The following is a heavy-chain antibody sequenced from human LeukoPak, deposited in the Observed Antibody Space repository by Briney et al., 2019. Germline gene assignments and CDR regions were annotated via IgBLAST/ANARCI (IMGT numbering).Heavy chain of an antibody. CDR3: ARHMTTDMLDAFDI. J-gene: IGHJ3*02. Sequence: PSQTLSLTCTVSGGSISSGDYYWSWIRQPPGKGLEWIGSIFHSGSTYDNPSLKSRVTTSVDASKNHFSLTLSSVTAADTAVYHCARHMTTDMLDAFDIWGQGTMVIISS. D-gene: IGHD3-10*02. V-gene: IGHV4-30-4*08. CDR2: IFHSGST. CDR1: GGSISSGDYY.